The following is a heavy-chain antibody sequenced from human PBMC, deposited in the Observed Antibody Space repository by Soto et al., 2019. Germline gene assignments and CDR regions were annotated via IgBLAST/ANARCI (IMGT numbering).Heavy chain of an antibody. CDR1: GGSISSYY. J-gene: IGHJ4*02. CDR2: IYYSGST. V-gene: IGHV4-59*12. D-gene: IGHD2-21*02. CDR3: AREVTPYYFDY. Sequence: SETLSLTCTVSGGSISSYYWSWIRQPPGKGLEWIGYIYYSGSTNYNPSLKSRVTISVDTSKNQFSLKLSSVTAADTAVYYCAREVTPYYFDYWGQGTLVTVSS.